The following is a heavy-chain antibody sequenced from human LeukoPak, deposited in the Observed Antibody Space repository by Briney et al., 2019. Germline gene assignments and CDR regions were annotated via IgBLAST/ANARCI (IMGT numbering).Heavy chain of an antibody. Sequence: ASVKVSCKASGYTFTNYYMHWVRQAPGQGLEWMGWMNPNTGGTDYAQKFQGRVIMTRDTSISTAYMELSSLRSDDTAVYYCARVSYGSGSYYMIPKYYFDYWGQGTLVTVSS. V-gene: IGHV1-2*02. D-gene: IGHD3-10*01. CDR1: GYTFTNYY. CDR2: MNPNTGGT. CDR3: ARVSYGSGSYYMIPKYYFDY. J-gene: IGHJ4*02.